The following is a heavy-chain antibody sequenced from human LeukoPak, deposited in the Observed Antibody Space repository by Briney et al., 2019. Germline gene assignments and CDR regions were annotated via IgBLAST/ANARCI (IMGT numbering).Heavy chain of an antibody. D-gene: IGHD3-22*01. Sequence: GGSLRLSCAASGFTFGSYALHWVRQPPPKGLAWVARISYGGNNKHYADSVKGRFTISRDNSKNTVYLQMNSLRPEDTAVYYCAKVPTTYYYDSSGPPHSDYWGQGTLVTVSS. J-gene: IGHJ4*02. CDR1: GFTFGSYA. CDR3: AKVPTTYYYDSSGPPHSDY. V-gene: IGHV3-30-3*01. CDR2: ISYGGNNK.